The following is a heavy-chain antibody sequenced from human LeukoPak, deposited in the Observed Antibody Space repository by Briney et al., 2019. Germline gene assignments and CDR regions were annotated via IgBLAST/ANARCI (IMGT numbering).Heavy chain of an antibody. J-gene: IGHJ4*02. D-gene: IGHD6-19*01. Sequence: GASVKVSCKASGYTFTSYGINWVRQAPGQGLEWMGWISAKKGNTDYAEKLQGRVTITTDTSTSTAYMELRSLRSDDTAVYYCARDMYSSGRVPFDYWGQGTLVTVSS. CDR2: ISAKKGNT. CDR3: ARDMYSSGRVPFDY. V-gene: IGHV1-18*01. CDR1: GYTFTSYG.